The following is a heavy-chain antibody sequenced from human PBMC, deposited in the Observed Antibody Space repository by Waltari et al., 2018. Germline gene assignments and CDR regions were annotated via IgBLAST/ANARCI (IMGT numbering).Heavy chain of an antibody. CDR2: ISSDGNIA. V-gene: IGHV3-74*03. CDR3: TTSHNYTTFDI. D-gene: IGHD3-3*01. Sequence: EVQVVESGGGLAQPGGSLRLSCAASGFTFNTYWMHWVRQAPGKGLVWVSHISSDGNIAKYADSVKGRFTISRDNAKNTLFLQMNSLRVEDTAVYYCTTSHNYTTFDIWGQGTVVTVSS. J-gene: IGHJ3*02. CDR1: GFTFNTYW.